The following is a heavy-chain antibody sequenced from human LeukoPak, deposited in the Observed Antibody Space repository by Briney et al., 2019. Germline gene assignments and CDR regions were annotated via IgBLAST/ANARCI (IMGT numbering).Heavy chain of an antibody. V-gene: IGHV5-51*01. D-gene: IGHD3-9*01. CDR3: AKTYYDILTGYSAADDAFDI. CDR2: IYPGDSDT. J-gene: IGHJ3*02. CDR1: GYSFTSYW. Sequence: GESLKISCKGSGYSFTSYWIGWVRQMPGKGLEWMGIIYPGDSDTRYSPSFQGQVTISADKSISTAYLQWSSLKASGTAMYYCAKTYYDILTGYSAADDAFDIWGQGTMVTVSS.